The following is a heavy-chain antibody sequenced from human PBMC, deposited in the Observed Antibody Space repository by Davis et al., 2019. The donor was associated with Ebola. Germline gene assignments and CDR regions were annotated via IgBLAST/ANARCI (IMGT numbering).Heavy chain of an antibody. J-gene: IGHJ6*02. V-gene: IGHV5-51*01. CDR1: GYSFASDW. Sequence: GGSLRLSCRGSGYSFASDWIAWVRQMPGKGLEWMGIIYPGDSETRYSPSFQGQVTISADKSISTAYLQWSSLKASDTAIYYCARQSIAARLRYYYYGMDVWGQGTTVTVSS. D-gene: IGHD6-6*01. CDR3: ARQSIAARLRYYYYGMDV. CDR2: IYPGDSET.